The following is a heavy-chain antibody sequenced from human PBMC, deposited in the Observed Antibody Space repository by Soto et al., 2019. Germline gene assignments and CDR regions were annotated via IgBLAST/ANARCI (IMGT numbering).Heavy chain of an antibody. Sequence: SETLSLTCTVSGGSISSGGYYWSWIRQHPGKGLEWIGYIYYSGSTYYNPSLKSRVTISVDTSKNQFSLKLSSVTAADTAVYYCARIAVAGPYVVAYWGQGTLVTVSS. V-gene: IGHV4-31*03. CDR3: ARIAVAGPYVVAY. J-gene: IGHJ4*02. CDR1: GGSISSGGYY. CDR2: IYYSGST. D-gene: IGHD6-19*01.